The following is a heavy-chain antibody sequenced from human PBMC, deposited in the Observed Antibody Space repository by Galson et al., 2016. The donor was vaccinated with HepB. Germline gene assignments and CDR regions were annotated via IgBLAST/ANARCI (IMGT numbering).Heavy chain of an antibody. Sequence: SLRLSCAASGFSFNNYAMHWVRQAPGKGLEWVAVISSDGSNKFYVDAVKGRFTISRDNSRNTLYLQMNSLRADDTAVYYCARDAKDHSILGDYGDHFDCWGQGTLVTVSS. D-gene: IGHD4-17*01. J-gene: IGHJ4*02. V-gene: IGHV3-30*03. CDR3: ARDAKDHSILGDYGDHFDC. CDR2: ISSDGSNK. CDR1: GFSFNNYA.